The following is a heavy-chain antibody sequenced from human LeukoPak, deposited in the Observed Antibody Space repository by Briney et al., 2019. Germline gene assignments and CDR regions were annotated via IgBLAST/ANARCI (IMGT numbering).Heavy chain of an antibody. V-gene: IGHV1-24*01. D-gene: IGHD6-19*01. CDR1: GYTLTELS. Sequence: ASVNVSCKVSGYTLTELSMHWVRQAPGKGLEWMGGFDPEDGETIYAQKFQGRVTMTEDTSTDTAYMELSSLRSEDTAVYYCATGYSSGWTLDYYYGMDVWGQGTTVTVSS. CDR2: FDPEDGET. J-gene: IGHJ6*02. CDR3: ATGYSSGWTLDYYYGMDV.